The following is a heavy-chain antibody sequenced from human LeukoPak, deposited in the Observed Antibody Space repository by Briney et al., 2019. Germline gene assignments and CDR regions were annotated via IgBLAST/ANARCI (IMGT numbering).Heavy chain of an antibody. CDR1: GFTFITYT. D-gene: IGHD3-3*01. Sequence: GGSLRLSCAASGFTFITYTMNWVRQAPGRGLEWVSSISSGSNYIYYADSVKGRFTISRDNAKNSLYLQMNSLRAEDTAVYYCARDSAEYDFDYWGQGTLVTVSS. V-gene: IGHV3-21*01. J-gene: IGHJ4*02. CDR3: ARDSAEYDFDY. CDR2: ISSGSNYI.